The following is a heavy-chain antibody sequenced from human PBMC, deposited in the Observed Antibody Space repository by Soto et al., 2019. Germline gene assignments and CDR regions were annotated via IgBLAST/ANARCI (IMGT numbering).Heavy chain of an antibody. V-gene: IGHV5-51*01. CDR1: GYSFTSYW. J-gene: IGHJ6*02. D-gene: IGHD2-15*01. CDR3: ATRGRYCSGGSCYNPEDYYGMDV. CDR2: IYPGDSDT. Sequence: PGESLKISCKGSGYSFTSYWIGWVRQMPGKGLEWMGIIYPGDSDTRYSPSFQGQVTISADKSISTAYLQWSSLKASDTAMYYCATRGRYCSGGSCYNPEDYYGMDVWGQGTTVTVSS.